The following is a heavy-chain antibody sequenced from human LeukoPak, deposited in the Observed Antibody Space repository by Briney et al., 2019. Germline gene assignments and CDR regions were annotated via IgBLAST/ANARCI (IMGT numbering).Heavy chain of an antibody. CDR2: IRGGDHGP. CDR3: ARDPNGDYVGAFDM. Sequence: PGGSLRLSCTASGFTFSDYAMMWVRQSPGKGPEWVAAIRGGDHGPFYADSVRGRFTISRDNSKYTLFLQMDSLRAEDTAVYYCARDPNGDYVGAFDMWGPGTMVTVSS. D-gene: IGHD4-17*01. V-gene: IGHV3-23*01. J-gene: IGHJ3*02. CDR1: GFTFSDYA.